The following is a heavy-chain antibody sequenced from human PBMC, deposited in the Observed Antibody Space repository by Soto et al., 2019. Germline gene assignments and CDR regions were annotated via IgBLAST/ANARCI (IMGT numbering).Heavy chain of an antibody. V-gene: IGHV1-8*02. CDR2: MNPNNGDT. CDR3: ARNRRETGDFES. CDR1: GYTFTTYD. J-gene: IGHJ4*02. D-gene: IGHD7-27*01. Sequence: QVQLVQSGAEVKKPGASVKVSCKASGYTFTTYDVNWMRQATGQGPEWLGWMNPNNGDTGYAQKFQGRVTLTRDTSMNTAYMELSSLTFEDTAVYYCARNRRETGDFESWGQGTLVTVSS.